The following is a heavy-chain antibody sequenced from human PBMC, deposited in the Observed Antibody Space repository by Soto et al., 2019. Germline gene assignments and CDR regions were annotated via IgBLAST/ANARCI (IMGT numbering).Heavy chain of an antibody. D-gene: IGHD6-13*01. CDR3: GRTYSSSWSPFDY. CDR1: GGSFSGYY. V-gene: IGHV4-34*01. CDR2: INQSGST. J-gene: IGHJ4*02. Sequence: QVQLQQWGAGLLKPSETLSLTCAVYGGSFSGYYWSWIRQPPGKGLEWIGEINQSGSTNYNPSLKSRGTISVDRSKNQLSLKLSSVTAADTAVYYCGRTYSSSWSPFDYWGQGTLVTVSS.